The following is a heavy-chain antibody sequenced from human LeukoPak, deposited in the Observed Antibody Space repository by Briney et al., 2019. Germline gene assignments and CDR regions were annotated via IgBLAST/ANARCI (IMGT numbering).Heavy chain of an antibody. V-gene: IGHV3-21*01. Sequence: GGSLRLSCAASGFTFSNYNMNWVRQAPGKGLEWVSSISSSSSYIYYADSVKGRFTISRDNAKNSLYLQMDSLRAEDTAVYYCANPIIGVDHFDYWGQGTLVTVSS. CDR3: ANPIIGVDHFDY. CDR1: GFTFSNYN. D-gene: IGHD6-19*01. J-gene: IGHJ4*02. CDR2: ISSSSSYI.